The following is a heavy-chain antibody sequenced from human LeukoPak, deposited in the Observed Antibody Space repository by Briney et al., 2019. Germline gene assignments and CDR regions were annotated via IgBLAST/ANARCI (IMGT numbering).Heavy chain of an antibody. D-gene: IGHD6-19*01. Sequence: GGSLRLSCAASGFTFSSYWMSWVRQAPGKGLEWVANIKQDGSEKYYVDSVKGRFTISRDNAKNSLYLQMNSLRAEDTALYYCAKDIGGAVAGTFEYWGQGTLVTVSS. CDR2: IKQDGSEK. CDR3: AKDIGGAVAGTFEY. CDR1: GFTFSSYW. V-gene: IGHV3-7*03. J-gene: IGHJ4*02.